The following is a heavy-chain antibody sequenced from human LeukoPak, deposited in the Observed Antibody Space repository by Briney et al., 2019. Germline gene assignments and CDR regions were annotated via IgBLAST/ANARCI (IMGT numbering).Heavy chain of an antibody. J-gene: IGHJ6*03. Sequence: GESLKISCKCSGYSFTSYWIGWVRQMPGKGLEWMGIIYPGDSDTRYSPSFQGQVTISADKSISTAYLQWRSLKASDTAMYYCARIQGITMIAKNVNYYYYMDVWGKGTTVTVSS. D-gene: IGHD3-22*01. CDR1: GYSFTSYW. CDR2: IYPGDSDT. CDR3: ARIQGITMIAKNVNYYYYMDV. V-gene: IGHV5-51*01.